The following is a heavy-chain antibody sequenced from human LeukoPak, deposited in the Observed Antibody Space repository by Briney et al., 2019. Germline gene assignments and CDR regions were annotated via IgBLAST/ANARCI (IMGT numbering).Heavy chain of an antibody. J-gene: IGHJ3*02. V-gene: IGHV3-48*01. CDR1: AFTFSSYS. Sequence: GGSLRLSCAASAFTFSSYSMNWVRQAPGKGLEWISYIGGSSRSISYADSVKGRFTISRDNAKNSLYLQMNSLRAEDTALYYCARDLLHAFDNWGQGTTVTVSS. CDR2: IGGSSRSI. CDR3: ARDLLHAFDN.